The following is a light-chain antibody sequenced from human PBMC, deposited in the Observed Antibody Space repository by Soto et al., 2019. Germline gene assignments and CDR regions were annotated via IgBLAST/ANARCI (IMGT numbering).Light chain of an antibody. CDR1: QSVSLTS. CDR3: QQYGSSGT. Sequence: EVGFTQSPGTLIFCRGAEAHLSCRASQSVSLTSLAWYQQKPGQAPRLLIYGASNRATGIPDRFSGRGSGTDFTLTISRLEAEDAAVYYCQQYGSSGTFGQGTKV. V-gene: IGKV3-20*01. J-gene: IGKJ1*01. CDR2: GAS.